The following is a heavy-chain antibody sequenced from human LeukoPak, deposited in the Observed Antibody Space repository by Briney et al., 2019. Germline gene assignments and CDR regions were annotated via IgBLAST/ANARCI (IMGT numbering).Heavy chain of an antibody. D-gene: IGHD6-19*01. Sequence: ASVKVSCEASGYTLTGYYLHWVRQAPGQGLEWMGWINPNTGATHSAQKFQGRVTMTRDTSISTAYMDLTHLRSDDTAVYYCARDRVGSGWPRPYYFEVWGQGTLVTVSS. CDR3: ARDRVGSGWPRPYYFEV. CDR1: GYTLTGYY. V-gene: IGHV1-2*02. CDR2: INPNTGAT. J-gene: IGHJ4*02.